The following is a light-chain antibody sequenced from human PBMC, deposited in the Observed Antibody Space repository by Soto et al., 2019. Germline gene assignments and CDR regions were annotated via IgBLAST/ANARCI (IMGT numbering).Light chain of an antibody. CDR1: QSLIHSDGDTY. CDR3: LPDTHGPWT. J-gene: IGKJ1*01. V-gene: IGKV2-30*02. Sequence: DVVMTQSPLSLPVTLGQPASNSCRSSQSLIHSDGDTYMNWCQQRPGQYPRRLIDKVSNRDSGVPDRFIGSGSGTEFTLKISRVEVEDVGIDYCLPDTHGPWTFGQGTEVEIK. CDR2: KVS.